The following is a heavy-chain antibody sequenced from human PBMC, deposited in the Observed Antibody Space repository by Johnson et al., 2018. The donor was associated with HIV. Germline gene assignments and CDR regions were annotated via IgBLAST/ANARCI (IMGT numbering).Heavy chain of an antibody. Sequence: QVQLVESGGGVVQPGRSLRLSCVASGFTFSNFAMHWVRQVPGEGLEWVAVISYDGSNKYYADSVKGRFTISRDNAKNSLYLQMNSLRAEDTAVYYCARDVYAGAHENWGQGTRVTVSS. CDR3: ARDVYAGAHEN. V-gene: IGHV3-30-3*01. J-gene: IGHJ3*01. CDR1: GFTFSNFA. CDR2: ISYDGSNK. D-gene: IGHD5/OR15-5a*01.